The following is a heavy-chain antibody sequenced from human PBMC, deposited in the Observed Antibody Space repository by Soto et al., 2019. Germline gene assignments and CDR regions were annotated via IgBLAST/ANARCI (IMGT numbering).Heavy chain of an antibody. Sequence: GASEKVSCKASGGTFSSYTITWVRHAPGQGVEWLGKNIPILGIANYAQKFPGRVTITADKSTGTDHIDLSRPGFKDTAPYSRSSTPCGWYFDYWGEGTLVTVSS. J-gene: IGHJ4*02. CDR1: GGTFSSYT. D-gene: IGHD6-19*01. V-gene: IGHV1-69*02. CDR3: SSTPCGWYFDY. CDR2: NIPILGIA.